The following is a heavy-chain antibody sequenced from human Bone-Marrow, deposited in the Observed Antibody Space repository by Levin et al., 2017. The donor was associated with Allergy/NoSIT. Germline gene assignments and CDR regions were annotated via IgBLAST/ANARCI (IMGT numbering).Heavy chain of an antibody. V-gene: IGHV4-39*01. CDR2: IYYSGST. CDR1: GGSISSSSYY. CDR3: ARPKARSNWNERRQEAFDI. J-gene: IGHJ3*02. Sequence: SQTLSLTCTVSGGSISSSSYYWGWIRQPPGKGLEWIGSIYYSGSTYYNPSLKSRVTISVDTSKNQFSLKLSSVTAADTAVYYCARPKARSNWNERRQEAFDIWGQGTMVTVSS. D-gene: IGHD1-20*01.